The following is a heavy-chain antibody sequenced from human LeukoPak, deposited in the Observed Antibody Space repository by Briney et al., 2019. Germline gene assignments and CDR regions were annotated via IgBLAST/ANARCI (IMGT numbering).Heavy chain of an antibody. D-gene: IGHD3-10*01. CDR3: ARWTSITMVRGADAVDI. Sequence: GASVKVSCKASGYTFTSYAMHWVRQAPGQRLEWMGWINAGNGNTKYSQKFQGRVTITRDTSASTAYMELSSLRSEDTAVYYCARWTSITMVRGADAVDIWGQGTMVTVSS. CDR2: INAGNGNT. J-gene: IGHJ3*02. V-gene: IGHV1-3*01. CDR1: GYTFTSYA.